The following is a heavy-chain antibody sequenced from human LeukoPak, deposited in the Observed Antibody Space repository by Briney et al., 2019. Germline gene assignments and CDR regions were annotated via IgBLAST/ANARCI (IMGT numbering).Heavy chain of an antibody. CDR1: CGSISGYY. CDR2: IDWDDDK. D-gene: IGHD2-21*02. V-gene: IGHV2-70*11. Sequence: TLSLTCTVSCGSISGYYYNWIRQPPGKALELLARIDWDDDKYYNTSLKTRLTIYKDTSKNQVVLTMTNVDPVDTATYYCARSPSDYYYKYGMDVWGQGIPVTVSS. CDR3: ARSPSDYYYKYGMDV. J-gene: IGHJ6*02.